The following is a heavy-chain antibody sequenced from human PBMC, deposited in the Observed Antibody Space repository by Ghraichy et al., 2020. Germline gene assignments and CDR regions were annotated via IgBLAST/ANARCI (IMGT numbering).Heavy chain of an antibody. CDR2: IYYSGST. V-gene: IGHV4-59*02. J-gene: IGHJ4*02. CDR3: ARGVDYFDC. Sequence: SETLSLTCTVSGGSVNTYSWSWIRQPPGKGLEWIGFIYYSGSTNYNPSLRSRVTISVDTSKNQFSLQLSSVTAADTAVYYCARGVDYFDCWGQGALVTVSS. D-gene: IGHD2-15*01. CDR1: GGSVNTYS.